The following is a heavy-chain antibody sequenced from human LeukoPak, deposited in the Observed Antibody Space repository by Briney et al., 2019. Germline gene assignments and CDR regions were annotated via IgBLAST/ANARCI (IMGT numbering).Heavy chain of an antibody. V-gene: IGHV3-23*01. CDR2: ISGSGGST. Sequence: GGSLRLSCAASGFTFSSYAMSWVRQAPGKGLEWVSAISGSGGSTYYADSVKGRFTISGDNSKNTLYLQMNSLRAEDTAVYYCAKVLRYCSSTSCYPDYFDYWGQGTLVTVSS. CDR3: AKVLRYCSSTSCYPDYFDY. CDR1: GFTFSSYA. J-gene: IGHJ4*02. D-gene: IGHD2-2*01.